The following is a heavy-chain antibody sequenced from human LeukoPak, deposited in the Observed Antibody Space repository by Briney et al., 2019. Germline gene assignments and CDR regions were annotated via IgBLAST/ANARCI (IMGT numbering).Heavy chain of an antibody. CDR2: ISYDGSNK. CDR1: GFTFSNYA. J-gene: IGHJ4*02. Sequence: GRSLRLSCAASGFTFSNYAMHWVRQAPGKGLEWVAVISYDGSNKYYAESVKGRFTISRDNSKNTLYLQMNSLRVEDTAVCYCARERNYDRSGYFYYWGQGTLVIVSS. V-gene: IGHV3-30-3*01. D-gene: IGHD3-22*01. CDR3: ARERNYDRSGYFYY.